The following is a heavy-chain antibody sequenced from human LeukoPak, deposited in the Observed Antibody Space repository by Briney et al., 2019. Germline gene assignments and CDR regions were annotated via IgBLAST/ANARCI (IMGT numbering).Heavy chain of an antibody. CDR3: ARHSVYYDILTGYIWNDAFDI. Sequence: SETLSLTCTVSGGSISSGNYYWTWIRQSAGKGLEWIGRIYTTGSTNYNPSLKSRATISVDTSKNQFSLKLSSVTAADTAVYYCARHSVYYDILTGYIWNDAFDIWGQGTMVTVSS. CDR2: IYTTGST. CDR1: GGSISSGNYY. D-gene: IGHD3-9*01. J-gene: IGHJ3*02. V-gene: IGHV4-61*02.